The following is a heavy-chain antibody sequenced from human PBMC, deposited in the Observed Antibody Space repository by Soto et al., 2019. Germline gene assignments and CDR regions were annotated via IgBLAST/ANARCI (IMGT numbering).Heavy chain of an antibody. J-gene: IGHJ4*02. CDR2: IYYSGST. V-gene: IGHV4-39*01. Sequence: QLQLQESGPGLVKPSETLSLTCTVSGGSISSSSYYWGWIRQPPGKGLEWIGSIYYSGSTYYNPSLKSRVTISVDTSKNQFSLKLSSVTAADTAVYYCAASNYYDSSGYYPPFDYWGQGTLVTVSS. CDR3: AASNYYDSSGYYPPFDY. CDR1: GGSISSSSYY. D-gene: IGHD3-22*01.